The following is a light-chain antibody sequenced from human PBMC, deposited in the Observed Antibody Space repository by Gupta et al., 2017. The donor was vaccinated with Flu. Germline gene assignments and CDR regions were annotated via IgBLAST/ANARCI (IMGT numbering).Light chain of an antibody. CDR2: AAS. Sequence: DIQMTQSPSSLSASVGDRVTITCRASQSISSYLNWYQQKPGKAPKLLIYAASSLQSGVPSRFSGSGSGTDFTLTISRLQPEDFATYYCQQIYSNPWTFGQGTKVEIK. V-gene: IGKV1-39*01. CDR1: QSISSY. CDR3: QQIYSNPWT. J-gene: IGKJ1*01.